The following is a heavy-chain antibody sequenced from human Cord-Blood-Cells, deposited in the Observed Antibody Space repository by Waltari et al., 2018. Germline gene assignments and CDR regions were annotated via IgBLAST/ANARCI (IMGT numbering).Heavy chain of an antibody. D-gene: IGHD3-10*01. V-gene: IGHV1-3*01. CDR2: INAGNVNT. CDR1: GYTFTSYA. J-gene: IGHJ6*03. Sequence: QVQLVQSGAEVKKPGASVKVSCKASGYTFTSYAMHWVRQAPGQRLEWMGWINAGNVNTKYSQKFQGRVTITRDTSASTAYMELSSLRSEDTAVYYCARDGLSGGSGSYYYYYYMDVWGKGTTVTVSS. CDR3: ARDGLSGGSGSYYYYYYMDV.